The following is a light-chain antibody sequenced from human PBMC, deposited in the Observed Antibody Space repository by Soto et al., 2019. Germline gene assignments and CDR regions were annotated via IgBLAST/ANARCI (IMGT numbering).Light chain of an antibody. CDR3: QQSYSTLFT. CDR2: AAS. V-gene: IGKV1-39*01. J-gene: IGKJ3*01. Sequence: DIQMTQSPSSLSASVGDRVTITCRASQTIIRYLNWYQQKPGRAPNLLIYAASSLQGGVPSRFSASGSGTEFTLTISSLQPEDSATYYCQQSYSTLFTFGPGTKVEIK. CDR1: QTIIRY.